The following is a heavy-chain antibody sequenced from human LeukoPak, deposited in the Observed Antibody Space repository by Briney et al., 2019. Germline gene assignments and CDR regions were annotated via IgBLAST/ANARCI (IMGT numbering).Heavy chain of an antibody. Sequence: PSETLSLNCDVSGYSISSGFYWGWLRQPPRKGLEWIASIFHNGSPPYTPSLTRRVPISINTSKNQFSLKLIFMTAAVTSAYDSARLESAAHEGIQHWGQGTLVTVSS. D-gene: IGHD1-1*01. V-gene: IGHV4-38-2*01. CDR3: ARLESAAHEGIQH. CDR2: IFHNGSP. J-gene: IGHJ1*01. CDR1: GYSISSGFY.